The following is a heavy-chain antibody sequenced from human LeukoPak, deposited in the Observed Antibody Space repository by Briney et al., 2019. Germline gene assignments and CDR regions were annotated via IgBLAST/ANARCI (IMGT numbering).Heavy chain of an antibody. J-gene: IGHJ4*02. CDR1: GYTFTSYG. V-gene: IGHV1-18*04. CDR3: ERGPMVRGVIMAPYLDY. D-gene: IGHD3-10*01. Sequence: AAVKVSCKASGYTFTSYGISCVRQAPGQGLEGRGWISAYNGNTNYAQKLQGRVTMTTDTSTSTAYMELRSLRSDDTAVYYCERGPMVRGVIMAPYLDYWGQGTLVTVSS. CDR2: ISAYNGNT.